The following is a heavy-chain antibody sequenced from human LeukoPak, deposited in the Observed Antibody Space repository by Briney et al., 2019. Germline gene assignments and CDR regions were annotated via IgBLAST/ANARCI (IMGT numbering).Heavy chain of an antibody. CDR3: AGGSSTHGDYYFDY. CDR2: ISSRSSYI. J-gene: IGHJ4*02. CDR1: GFTFSSSS. V-gene: IGHV3-21*01. Sequence: GGSLRLSCAASGFTFSSSSMNWVRKAPGKGLEWVSSISSRSSYIYYAESVKGRFTISRDSAKNSLYPQMNSLRAEDTAVYCWAGGSSTHGDYYFDYWGQGALVTVSS. D-gene: IGHD2-2*01.